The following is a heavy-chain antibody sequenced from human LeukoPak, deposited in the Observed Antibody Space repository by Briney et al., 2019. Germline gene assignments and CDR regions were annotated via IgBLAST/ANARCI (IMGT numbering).Heavy chain of an antibody. CDR2: IYYSGST. CDR1: GGSISSYY. J-gene: IGHJ3*02. CDR3: ARALEDSSGWLDAFDI. D-gene: IGHD6-19*01. Sequence: PSETLSLTCTVSGGSISSYYWSWIRQPPGKGLEWSGYIYYSGSTNYNPSLKSRVTISVDTSKNQFSLKLSSVTAADTAVYYCARALEDSSGWLDAFDIWGQGTMVTVSS. V-gene: IGHV4-59*01.